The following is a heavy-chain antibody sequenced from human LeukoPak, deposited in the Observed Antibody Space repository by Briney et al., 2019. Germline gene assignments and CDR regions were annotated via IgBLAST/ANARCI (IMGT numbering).Heavy chain of an antibody. CDR3: AKDTRDYSNYNWFDP. D-gene: IGHD4-11*01. V-gene: IGHV3-23*01. Sequence: PGGSLRLSCAASGFTFSSYAMSWVRQAPGKGLEWVSAISGSGGSTYYADSVKGRFTISRDNSKNTLYLQMNSLRAEDTAVYYCAKDTRDYSNYNWFDPWGQGTLVTVSS. CDR1: GFTFSSYA. J-gene: IGHJ5*02. CDR2: ISGSGGST.